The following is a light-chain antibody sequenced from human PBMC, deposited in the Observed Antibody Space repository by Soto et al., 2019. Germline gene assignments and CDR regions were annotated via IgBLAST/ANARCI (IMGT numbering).Light chain of an antibody. CDR3: CSYAGSSTV. CDR1: SSDVGSYNL. CDR2: EGS. J-gene: IGLJ2*01. V-gene: IGLV2-23*01. Sequence: QSALTQPASVSGSPGQSITISCTGTSSDVGSYNLVSWYQQHPGKAPKLMIYEGSKRPSGVSNRFSGSKSGNTASLTISGLQAEDEADYYCCSYAGSSTVFGRGTKLTLL.